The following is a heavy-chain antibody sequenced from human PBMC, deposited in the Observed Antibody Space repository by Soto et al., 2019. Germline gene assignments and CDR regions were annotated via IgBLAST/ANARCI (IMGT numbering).Heavy chain of an antibody. V-gene: IGHV4-59*08. CDR2: IYYSGST. D-gene: IGHD6-25*01. J-gene: IGHJ4*02. Sequence: ETLSLTCTVSGGSISSYYWSWIRQPPGKGLEWIGYIYYSGSTNYNPSLKSRVTISVDTSKNQFSLKLSSVTAADTAVYYCARLYGFSGFDYWGQGTLVTSPQ. CDR3: ARLYGFSGFDY. CDR1: GGSISSYY.